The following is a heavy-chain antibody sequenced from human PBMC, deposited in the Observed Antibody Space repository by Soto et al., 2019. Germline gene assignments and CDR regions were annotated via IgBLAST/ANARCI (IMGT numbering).Heavy chain of an antibody. CDR3: ARGRNYYGSGSYSPYYYGMDV. D-gene: IGHD3-10*01. J-gene: IGHJ6*02. Sequence: SETLFLTCAVYGGSFSGYYWSWIRQPPGKGLEWIGEINHSGSTNYNPSLKSRVTISVDTSKNQFSLKLSSVTAADTAVYYCARGRNYYGSGSYSPYYYGMDVWGQGTTVTVSS. V-gene: IGHV4-34*01. CDR1: GGSFSGYY. CDR2: INHSGST.